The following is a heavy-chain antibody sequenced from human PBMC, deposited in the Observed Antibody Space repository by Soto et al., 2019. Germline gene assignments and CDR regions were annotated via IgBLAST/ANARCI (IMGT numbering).Heavy chain of an antibody. D-gene: IGHD3-22*01. CDR1: GYTFTGYY. Sequence: QVQLVQSGAEVKKPGASVKVSCKASGYTFTGYYMHWVRQAPGQGLEWMGWIKPNSGGTNYAQKFQRWVTLRRHTSISTAYMELSRLRSDDTAEYYCARAEGDRIGYCNTFDYWGPGTLVTVSS. CDR2: IKPNSGGT. CDR3: ARAEGDRIGYCNTFDY. J-gene: IGHJ4*02. V-gene: IGHV1-2*04.